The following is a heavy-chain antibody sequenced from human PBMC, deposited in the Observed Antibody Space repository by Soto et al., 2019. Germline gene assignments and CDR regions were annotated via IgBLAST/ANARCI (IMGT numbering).Heavy chain of an antibody. D-gene: IGHD3-10*01. J-gene: IGHJ6*02. CDR2: ISGSGGST. V-gene: IGHV3-23*01. CDR1: GFTFSSYA. Sequence: EVQLLESGGGLVQPGGSLRLSCAASGFTFSSYAMSWVRQAPGKGLEWVSAISGSGGSTYYADSVKGRFTISRDNSKNALYRQMISLRAEDTAVYYCATAPGEWRGDYYYYGMDVWGQGTTVTVSS. CDR3: ATAPGEWRGDYYYYGMDV.